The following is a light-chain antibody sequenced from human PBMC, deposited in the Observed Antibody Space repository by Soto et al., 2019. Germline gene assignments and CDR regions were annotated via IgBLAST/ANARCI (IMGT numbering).Light chain of an antibody. V-gene: IGKV3-15*01. Sequence: EIGMTQSPATLSVSPGERATLSCRASRSVDINLAWYQQRPGQAPRLLIYDASTRATGIPARFSGSGSGTEFTLTISSLQPDDFATYYCQQYNSYRTFGQGTKVDIK. CDR2: DAS. CDR1: RSVDIN. J-gene: IGKJ1*01. CDR3: QQYNSYRT.